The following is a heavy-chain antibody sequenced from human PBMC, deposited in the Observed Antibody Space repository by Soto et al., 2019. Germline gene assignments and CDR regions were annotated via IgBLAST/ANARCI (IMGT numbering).Heavy chain of an antibody. CDR2: IYYSGST. CDR3: ARHVSSAYYFDY. V-gene: IGHV4-59*08. D-gene: IGHD6-25*01. CDR1: GGSISSYY. Sequence: ETLSLTCTVSGGSISSYYWSWIRQPPGKGLEWIGYIYYSGSTNYNPSLKSRVTISVDTSKNQFSLKLSSVTAADTAVYYCARHVSSAYYFDYWGQGTLVTVSS. J-gene: IGHJ4*02.